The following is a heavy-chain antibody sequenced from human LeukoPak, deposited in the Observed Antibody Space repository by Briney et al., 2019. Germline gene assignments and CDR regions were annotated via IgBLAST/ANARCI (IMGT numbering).Heavy chain of an antibody. CDR3: ARGVCAPGSSSRKNSYCGMDV. CDR2: ISYDGHNK. D-gene: IGHD6-13*01. J-gene: IGHJ6*02. V-gene: IGHV3-30*04. Sequence: GGSLRLYCAASGFTFSSYAMHRVRQAPGEGLEWVAVISYDGHNKYYADSVKGRFTISRDNSKNTLYLQMNSLRAADTAVYFWARGVCAPGSSSRKNSYCGMDVWGQGTTVTVSS. CDR1: GFTFSSYA.